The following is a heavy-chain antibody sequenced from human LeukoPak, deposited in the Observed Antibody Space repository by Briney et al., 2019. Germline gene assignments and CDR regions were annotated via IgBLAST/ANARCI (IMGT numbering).Heavy chain of an antibody. D-gene: IGHD1-1*01. J-gene: IGHJ4*02. CDR3: ARDPGVTTGTYYFGS. CDR1: GASVSSGSYY. Sequence: SETLSLTCTVSGASVSSGSYYWTWIRQPPGKGLEWIGYIFYSGSTNYNPSLESRVTISFDTSKNQFSLKLTSVTAADTAVYYCARDPGVTTGTYYFGSWGQGSLVTVSS. CDR2: IFYSGST. V-gene: IGHV4-61*01.